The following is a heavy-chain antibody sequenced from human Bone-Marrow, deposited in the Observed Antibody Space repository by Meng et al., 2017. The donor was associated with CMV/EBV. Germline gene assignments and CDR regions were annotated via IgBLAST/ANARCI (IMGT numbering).Heavy chain of an antibody. Sequence: GGSLRLSCAASGFTFNTHSMNWVRQAPGKGLEWISSISGGGDTIYYADSVYGRFTISRDNAKNSLYLQMNSLRAEDTAVYYCASTLTSSGNDYWGQGTLVTVSS. V-gene: IGHV3-21*01. J-gene: IGHJ4*02. D-gene: IGHD3-22*01. CDR3: ASTLTSSGNDY. CDR2: ISGGGDTI. CDR1: GFTFNTHS.